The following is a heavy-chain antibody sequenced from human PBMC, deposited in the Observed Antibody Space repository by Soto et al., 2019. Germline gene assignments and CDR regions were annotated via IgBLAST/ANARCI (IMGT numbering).Heavy chain of an antibody. J-gene: IGHJ4*02. CDR1: GYTFTSYA. V-gene: IGHV1-3*01. CDR2: INAGNGNT. Sequence: GASVKVSCKASGYTFTSYAMHWVRQAPGQRLEWMGWINAGNGNTKYSQKFQGRVTITRDTSASTAYMELSSLRSEDTAVYYCAVLRYFDWLLLIPEGMPSGFQLSERVDYWGQGTLVTVSS. CDR3: AVLRYFDWLLLIPEGMPSGFQLSERVDY. D-gene: IGHD3-9*01.